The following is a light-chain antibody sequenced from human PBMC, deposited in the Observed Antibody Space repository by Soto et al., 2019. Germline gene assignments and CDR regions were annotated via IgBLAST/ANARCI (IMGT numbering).Light chain of an antibody. CDR2: AAS. Sequence: DIQMTQSPSSLSASVGDRVTITCRASQAISNYLAWYQQKPGKVPTLLIYAASTLQSGVPSRFSGSWSGTDFTLTISSLQPEDAATYYCQKFNAAPTFGGGTKVEI. J-gene: IGKJ4*01. CDR3: QKFNAAPT. CDR1: QAISNY. V-gene: IGKV1-27*01.